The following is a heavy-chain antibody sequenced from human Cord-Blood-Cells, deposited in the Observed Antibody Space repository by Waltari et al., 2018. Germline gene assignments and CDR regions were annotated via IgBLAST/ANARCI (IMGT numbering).Heavy chain of an antibody. V-gene: IGHV4-30-4*01. J-gene: IGHJ3*02. D-gene: IGHD7-27*01. CDR3: ARELANWEVSDAFDI. Sequence: QVQLQESGPGLVKPSQTLSLTCTVSGGSISSGDYYWRWIRQPPGKGLEWIGYIYYSGSTYYNPSLKSRVTISVDTSKNQFSLKLSSVTAADTAVYYCARELANWEVSDAFDIWGQGTMVTVSS. CDR1: GGSISSGDYY. CDR2: IYYSGST.